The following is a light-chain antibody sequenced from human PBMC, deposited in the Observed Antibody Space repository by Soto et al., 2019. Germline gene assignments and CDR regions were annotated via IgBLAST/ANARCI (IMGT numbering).Light chain of an antibody. CDR3: QHYYSIPWT. CDR1: QSVLSSSNNRNY. V-gene: IGKV4-1*01. J-gene: IGKJ1*01. Sequence: DIVMTQSPDSLAVSLGERATINCKSSQSVLSSSNNRNYLAWYQQTSGQPPKLLIYWASTRESGVPDRFSGSGSGTDFTLTISSLQAEDVAAYYCQHYYSIPWTFGQGTRVEIK. CDR2: WAS.